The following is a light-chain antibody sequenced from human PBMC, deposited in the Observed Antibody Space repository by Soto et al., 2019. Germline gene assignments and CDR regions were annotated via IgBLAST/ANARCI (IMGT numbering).Light chain of an antibody. Sequence: EIVMTQSPATLSVSPGERATLSCRASQSVSSNLAWYQQKPGQAPRLLIYGASTRATGIPARFSGSGSGTEFTLPISSVQSEDFAIYFCQQYNDWPPDRTVGQGTKVEIK. CDR3: QQYNDWPPDRT. J-gene: IGKJ1*01. CDR2: GAS. V-gene: IGKV3-15*01. CDR1: QSVSSN.